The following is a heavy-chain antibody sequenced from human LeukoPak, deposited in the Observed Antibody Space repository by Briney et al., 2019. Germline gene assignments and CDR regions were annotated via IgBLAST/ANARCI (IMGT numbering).Heavy chain of an antibody. CDR2: IYHSGST. Sequence: SETLSLTCTLSGGSISTYYWSWIRQPPGKGLEWIGYIYHSGSTNYNPSLKSRVTISVDTSKNQFSLKLSSVTAADTAVYYCARGGGYPSPIGYWGRGALVTVSS. J-gene: IGHJ4*02. D-gene: IGHD5-12*01. CDR3: ARGGGYPSPIGY. CDR1: GGSISTYY. V-gene: IGHV4-59*01.